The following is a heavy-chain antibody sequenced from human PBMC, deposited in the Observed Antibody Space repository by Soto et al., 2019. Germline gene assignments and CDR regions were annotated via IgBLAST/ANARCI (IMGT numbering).Heavy chain of an antibody. CDR1: GFTFSSYA. CDR3: AKSLRWSGYSKSFDY. CDR2: ISGSGGST. Sequence: GGSLRLSCAASGFTFSSYAMSWVRQAPGKGLEWVSAISGSGGSTYYADSVKGRFTISRDNSKNTLYLQMNSLRAEDTAVDYCAKSLRWSGYSKSFDYWGQGTLVTVSS. J-gene: IGHJ4*02. D-gene: IGHD3-3*01. V-gene: IGHV3-23*01.